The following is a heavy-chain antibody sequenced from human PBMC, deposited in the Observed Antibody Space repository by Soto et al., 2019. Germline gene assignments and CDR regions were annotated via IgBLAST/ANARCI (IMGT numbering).Heavy chain of an antibody. CDR3: VRRHVSATGIDWFDP. D-gene: IGHD6-13*01. CDR1: GYTFTSYG. J-gene: IGHJ5*02. CDR2: INAANGDT. Sequence: ASVKVSCKASGYTFTSYGIHWVRQAPGQRLEWMGWINAANGDTKYSPKFQGRVTITRDTSASTAYMELSSLRSEDTAVYYCVRRHVSATGIDWFDPWGRGTLGTVSS. V-gene: IGHV1-3*01.